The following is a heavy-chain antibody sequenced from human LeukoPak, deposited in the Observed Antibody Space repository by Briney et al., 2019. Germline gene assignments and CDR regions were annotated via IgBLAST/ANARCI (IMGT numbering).Heavy chain of an antibody. CDR1: GYTFTGYY. Sequence: ASVKVSCKASGYTFTGYYMHWVRQAPGQGLEWMGWINPNSGGTNYAQKVQGRVTMTRDTSISTAYMELSRLRSDDTAVYYCARDLRCSSTSFPLDLPYNWFDPWGQGTLVTVSS. CDR3: ARDLRCSSTSFPLDLPYNWFDP. CDR2: INPNSGGT. J-gene: IGHJ5*02. V-gene: IGHV1-2*02. D-gene: IGHD2-2*01.